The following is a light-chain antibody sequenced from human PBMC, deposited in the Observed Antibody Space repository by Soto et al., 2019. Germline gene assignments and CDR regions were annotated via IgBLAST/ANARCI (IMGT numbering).Light chain of an antibody. Sequence: QSVLTQPASVSGSPGQSITISCTGTSSDVGSYNLVSWYQQHPGKAPKLMIYEVSKRPSGVSNRFSGSKSGNTASLTISELQAEDEADYYCCSYAGSSTFEVFGTGTKVTVL. CDR2: EVS. J-gene: IGLJ1*01. CDR3: CSYAGSSTFEV. V-gene: IGLV2-23*02. CDR1: SSDVGSYNL.